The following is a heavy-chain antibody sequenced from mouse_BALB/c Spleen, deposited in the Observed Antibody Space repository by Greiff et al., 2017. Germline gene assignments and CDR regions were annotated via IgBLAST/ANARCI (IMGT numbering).Heavy chain of an antibody. J-gene: IGHJ1*01. Sequence: QVQLQQSGAELMKPGASVKISCKATGYTFSSYWIEWVKQRPGHGLEWIGEILPGSGSTNYNENFKGKATFTADTSSNTAYMQLSSLTSEDSAVYYCAREGCTTVVARYFDVWGAGTTVTVSS. CDR1: GYTFSSYW. CDR3: AREGCTTVVARYFDV. D-gene: IGHD1-1*01. CDR2: ILPGSGST. V-gene: IGHV1-9*01.